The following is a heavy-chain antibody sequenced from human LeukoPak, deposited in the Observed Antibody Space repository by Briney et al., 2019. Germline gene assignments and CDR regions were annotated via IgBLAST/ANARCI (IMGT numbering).Heavy chain of an antibody. CDR3: ARRLDPGIAVAGTGCDY. Sequence: PGGSLRLSSAASGFTFSSYWMSWVRQAPGKGLEWVANIKQDGSEKYYVDSVKGRFTISRDNAKNSLYLQMNSLRAEDTAVYYCARRLDPGIAVAGTGCDYWGQGTMVTVSS. D-gene: IGHD6-19*01. J-gene: IGHJ4*02. CDR1: GFTFSSYW. V-gene: IGHV3-7*01. CDR2: IKQDGSEK.